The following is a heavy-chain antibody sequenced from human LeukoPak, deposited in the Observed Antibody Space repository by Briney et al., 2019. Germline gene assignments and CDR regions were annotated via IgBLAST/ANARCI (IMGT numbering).Heavy chain of an antibody. CDR3: ARGAYDILTGYYTYYYYYMDV. CDR1: GYTLTELS. Sequence: ASVKVSCKVSGYTLTELSMHWVRQAPGQGLEWMGWINPNSGGTNYAQKFQGRVTMTRDTSISTAYMELSRLRSDDTAVYYCARGAYDILTGYYTYYYYYMDVWGKGTTVTVSS. CDR2: INPNSGGT. D-gene: IGHD3-9*01. V-gene: IGHV1-2*02. J-gene: IGHJ6*03.